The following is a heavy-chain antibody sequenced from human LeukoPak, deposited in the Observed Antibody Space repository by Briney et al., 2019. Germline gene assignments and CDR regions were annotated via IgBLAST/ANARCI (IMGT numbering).Heavy chain of an antibody. J-gene: IGHJ5*02. Sequence: SVKVSCKSSEGSFSTYTISWVRQAPGQRPEWMGGILPGLPTPNYAQKFQGRVTISADEYTRTAYMELNSLRSDDTAMYYCARSTNYGDGWFGPWGQGTLVTVSS. D-gene: IGHD4/OR15-4a*01. CDR3: ARSTNYGDGWFGP. CDR2: ILPGLPTP. V-gene: IGHV1-69*13. CDR1: EGSFSTYT.